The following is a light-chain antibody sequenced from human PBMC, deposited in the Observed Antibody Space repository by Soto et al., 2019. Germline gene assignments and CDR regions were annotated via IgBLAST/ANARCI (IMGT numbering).Light chain of an antibody. V-gene: IGLV2-14*01. CDR3: SSYTSSSTLFV. CDR2: DVS. CDR1: SSDVGGYNY. Sequence: QSALTQPASVSGSPGQSITISCTGTSSDVGGYNYVSWYHQHPGKAPKLMIYDVSNRPSGVSNRFSGSKSGNTASLTISGLQAEDEADYYCSSYTSSSTLFVFGTGTKVNVL. J-gene: IGLJ1*01.